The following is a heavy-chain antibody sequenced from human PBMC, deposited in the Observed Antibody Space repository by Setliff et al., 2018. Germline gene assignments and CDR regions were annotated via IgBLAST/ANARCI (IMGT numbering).Heavy chain of an antibody. D-gene: IGHD7-27*01. V-gene: IGHV1-46*01. CDR1: GYTFTSYY. Sequence: ASVKVSCKATGYTFTSYYMHWVRQAPGQGLEWMGIINPSGGSTSYAQKFQGRVTMTRDTSTSTVYMELSSLRSEDTAVYYCARDKSPTGVLPQWYFDLWGRGTLVTVSS. CDR2: INPSGGST. CDR3: ARDKSPTGVLPQWYFDL. J-gene: IGHJ2*01.